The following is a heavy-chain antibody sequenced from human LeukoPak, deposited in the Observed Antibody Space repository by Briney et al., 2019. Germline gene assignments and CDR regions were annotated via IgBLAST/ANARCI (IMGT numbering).Heavy chain of an antibody. CDR1: GFSLTTEQVA. V-gene: IGHV2-5*02. D-gene: IGHD2-2*01. Sequence: SGPTLVNPTETLTLTCTFSGFSLTTEQVAVGWIRQSPGKALEWFALIYWDDARRYSASVKTRVTITKDSSRNQVLLTMTNMDPVDTGSYYCARLRATSTVPDAFDCWGRGIQVSDSS. J-gene: IGHJ4*02. CDR3: ARLRATSTVPDAFDC. CDR2: IYWDDAR.